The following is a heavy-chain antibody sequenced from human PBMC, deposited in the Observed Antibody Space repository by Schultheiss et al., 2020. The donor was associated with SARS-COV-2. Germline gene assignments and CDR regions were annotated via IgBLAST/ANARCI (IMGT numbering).Heavy chain of an antibody. J-gene: IGHJ4*02. CDR3: ARGPSIAARYYFDY. CDR2: INHSGGT. V-gene: IGHV4-34*01. D-gene: IGHD6-6*01. Sequence: SQTLSLTCAVYGGSFSGYYWSWIRQPPGKGLEWIGEINHSGGTNYNPSLKSRVTISVDTSKNQFSLKLSSVTAADTAVYYCARGPSIAARYYFDYWGQGTLVTVSS. CDR1: GGSFSGYY.